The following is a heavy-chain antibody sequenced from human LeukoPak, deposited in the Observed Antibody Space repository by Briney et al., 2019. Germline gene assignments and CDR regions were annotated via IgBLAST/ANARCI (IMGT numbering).Heavy chain of an antibody. CDR1: GYSIISGYY. D-gene: IGHD2-2*01. CDR2: IYHSGST. V-gene: IGHV4-38-2*02. J-gene: IGHJ4*02. Sequence: SETLSLTCTVSGYSIISGYYWGWIRQPPGKGLEWIGSIYHSGSTYYNPSLKSQVTISVDTSKNQFSLKLSSVTAADTAVYYCARGTRNFGYWGQGTLVTVSS. CDR3: ARGTRNFGY.